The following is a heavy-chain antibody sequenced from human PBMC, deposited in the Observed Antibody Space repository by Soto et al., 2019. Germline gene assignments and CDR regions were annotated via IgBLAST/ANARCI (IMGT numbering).Heavy chain of an antibody. D-gene: IGHD1-1*01. V-gene: IGHV3-11*01. CDR3: VSGSFVQSYTSAWHSHNFDP. CDR2: ISGTSFTT. J-gene: IGHJ5*02. Sequence: PGGSLRLSCEASGFSLSDYYMSWIRQAPGKWLEWVSYISGTSFTTYYASSVEGRISISADNAKNSVLLHMNSLRAVDTALYYCVSGSFVQSYTSAWHSHNFDPWGQGTRVTVSS. CDR1: GFSLSDYY.